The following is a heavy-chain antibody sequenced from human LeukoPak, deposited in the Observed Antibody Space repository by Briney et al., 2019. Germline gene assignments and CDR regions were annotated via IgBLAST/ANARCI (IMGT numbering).Heavy chain of an antibody. V-gene: IGHV3-30*02. J-gene: IGHJ5*02. CDR2: VRYDGINK. CDR1: GFTFSNYG. Sequence: GGSLRHSCAASGFTFSNYGMHWVRQAPGKGLEWVAFVRYDGINKYYAESVKGRFTISSDNSINTLYLQMNSLRVEDTAVYYCARVMWSDNGRGNNWFDPWGQGTLVTVSS. CDR3: ARVMWSDNGRGNNWFDP. D-gene: IGHD2-21*01.